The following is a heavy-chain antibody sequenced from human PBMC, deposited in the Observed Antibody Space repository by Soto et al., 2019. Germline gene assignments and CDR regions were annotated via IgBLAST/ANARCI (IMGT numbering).Heavy chain of an antibody. CDR1: GFTFSNDG. V-gene: IGHV3-30*03. CDR2: ISSDGRNE. J-gene: IGHJ4*02. Sequence: LRLSCVASGFTFSNDGMLWVRQAPGKGLAWVTTISSDGRNEHYADSVKGRFTVSRDNSKNMLFLQMDSLRDEDTGVYFCARGGTPYFDCWGQGTLVTVSS. CDR3: ARGGTPYFDC. D-gene: IGHD1-1*01.